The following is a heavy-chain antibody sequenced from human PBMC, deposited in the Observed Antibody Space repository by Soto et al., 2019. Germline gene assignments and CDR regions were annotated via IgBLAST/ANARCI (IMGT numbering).Heavy chain of an antibody. CDR2: ISSSSSTI. CDR3: ASSFEAMVDYYYYGMDV. Sequence: PGGSLRLSCAASGFIFSSYSMNWVRQAPGKGLEWVSYISSSSSTIYYADSVKGRFTISRDNAKNSLYLQMNSLRDEDTAVYYCASSFEAMVDYYYYGMDVWGQGTTVTVSS. D-gene: IGHD3-10*01. CDR1: GFIFSSYS. V-gene: IGHV3-48*02. J-gene: IGHJ6*02.